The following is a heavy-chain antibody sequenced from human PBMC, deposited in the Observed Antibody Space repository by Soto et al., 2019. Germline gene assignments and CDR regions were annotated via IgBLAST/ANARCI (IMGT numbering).Heavy chain of an antibody. J-gene: IGHJ3*02. Sequence: SETLSLTCTVSGGSISSYYWSWFRQPPGKGLEWIGYIYYSGSTYYNPSLKSRVTISVDTSKNQFSLKLSSVTAADTAVYYCAREGSSPGTTSDAFDIWGQRTMVTVSS. CDR3: AREGSSPGTTSDAFDI. V-gene: IGHV4-59*12. D-gene: IGHD1-1*01. CDR2: IYYSGST. CDR1: GGSISSYY.